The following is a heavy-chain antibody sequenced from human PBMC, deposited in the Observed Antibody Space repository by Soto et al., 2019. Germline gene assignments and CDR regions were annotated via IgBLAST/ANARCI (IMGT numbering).Heavy chain of an antibody. CDR1: GYTFSSYA. J-gene: IGHJ6*02. Sequence: ASVKVSCKASGYTFSSYAMHWVRQAPGQRLEWMGWINAGNGNTKYSQKFQGRVTITRDTSASTAYMELSSLRSEDTAVYYCAREFSDWTRYGMDVWGQGTTVTVS. D-gene: IGHD1-1*01. V-gene: IGHV1-3*01. CDR3: AREFSDWTRYGMDV. CDR2: INAGNGNT.